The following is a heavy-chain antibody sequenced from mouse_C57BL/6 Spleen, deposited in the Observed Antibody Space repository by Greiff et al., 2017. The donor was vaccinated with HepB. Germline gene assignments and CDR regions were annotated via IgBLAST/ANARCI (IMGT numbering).Heavy chain of an antibody. CDR3: TGVTTVVAGTFDG. CDR2: LYPGNSDT. V-gene: IGHV1-5*01. D-gene: IGHD1-1*01. CDR1: GYTFTSYW. J-gene: IGHJ2*01. Sequence: VQLQQSGTVLARPGASVKMSCKTSGYTFTSYWMHWVKQRPGQGLEWIGALYPGNSDTSYNQKFKGKAKLTAVTSASTAYMKLSSLTNEDSAVYFCTGVTTVVAGTFDGWGQGSTRTVSS.